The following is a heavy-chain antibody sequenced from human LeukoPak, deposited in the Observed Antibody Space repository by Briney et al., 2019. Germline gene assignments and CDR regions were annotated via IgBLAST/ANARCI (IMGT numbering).Heavy chain of an antibody. CDR2: ISYDGSNK. D-gene: IGHD3-22*01. V-gene: IGHV3-30*04. CDR1: GFTFSSYA. Sequence: GGSLRLSCAASGFTFSSYAMHWVRQAPGKGLEWVAVISYDGSNKYYADSVKGRFTISRDNSKNTLYLQMNSLRAEDTAVYYCARDSGDSSGYYYYYYYMDVWGKGTTVTISS. J-gene: IGHJ6*03. CDR3: ARDSGDSSGYYYYYYYMDV.